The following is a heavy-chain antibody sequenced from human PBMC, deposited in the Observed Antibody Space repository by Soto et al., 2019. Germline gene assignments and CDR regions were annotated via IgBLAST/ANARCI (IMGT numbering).Heavy chain of an antibody. CDR2: IHYSGST. V-gene: IGHV4-59*11. CDR3: ARGGWSLDY. J-gene: IGHJ4*02. CDR1: GGSIISHH. Sequence: SETLSLTCSVSGGSIISHHWSWIRQPPGKGLEWIGYIHYSGSTDYNPSLKGRLTISVDTPKNQFSLKLTSVTAADTAVYYCARGGWSLDYWGQGTLVTVSS. D-gene: IGHD2-15*01.